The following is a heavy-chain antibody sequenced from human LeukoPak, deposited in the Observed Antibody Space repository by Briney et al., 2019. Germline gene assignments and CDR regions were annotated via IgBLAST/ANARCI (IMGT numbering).Heavy chain of an antibody. D-gene: IGHD4-17*01. CDR1: GYTLTELS. J-gene: IGHJ4*02. V-gene: IGHV1-24*01. CDR2: FDPEDGET. CDR3: ATPLDYGDDGVLDY. Sequence: GASVKVSCKVSGYTLTELSMHWVRQAPGKGLEWMGGFDPEDGETIYAQKFQGRVTMTEDTSTDTAYMELSSLRSEDTAVYYCATPLDYGDDGVLDYWGQGTLVTVSS.